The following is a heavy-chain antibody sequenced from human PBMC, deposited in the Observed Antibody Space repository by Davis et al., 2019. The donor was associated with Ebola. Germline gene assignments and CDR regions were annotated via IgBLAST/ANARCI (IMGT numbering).Heavy chain of an antibody. Sequence: GESLKISCAASGFTFDDYAMHWVRQAPGKGLEWVSLISGDGNSTYYADSLKGRFTISRDNSKNSLYLRMYSLRTEDTALYYCAKGGRAGATNAFDIWGQGTMVTVSS. D-gene: IGHD1-26*01. CDR1: GFTFDDYA. V-gene: IGHV3-43*02. CDR3: AKGGRAGATNAFDI. CDR2: ISGDGNST. J-gene: IGHJ3*02.